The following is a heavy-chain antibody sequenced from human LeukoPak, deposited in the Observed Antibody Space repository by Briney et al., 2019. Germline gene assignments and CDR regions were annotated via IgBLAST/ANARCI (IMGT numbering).Heavy chain of an antibody. CDR3: ARQGTSVATEDAFDI. V-gene: IGHV4-34*01. J-gene: IGHJ3*02. D-gene: IGHD5-12*01. Sequence: SETLSLTCAVYGGSFSGYYWSWIRQPPGKGLEWIGEINHSGSTYYNPSLKSRVTMSVDTSKNQFSLKLSSVTAADTAVYYCARQGTSVATEDAFDIWGHGTMVTVSS. CDR2: INHSGST. CDR1: GGSFSGYY.